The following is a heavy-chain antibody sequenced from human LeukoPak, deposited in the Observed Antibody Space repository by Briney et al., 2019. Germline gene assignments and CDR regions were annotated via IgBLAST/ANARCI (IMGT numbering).Heavy chain of an antibody. V-gene: IGHV3-53*01. J-gene: IGHJ3*02. CDR2: IYSGGST. CDR3: VRDHIYAFDI. CDR1: GFTVSSNY. Sequence: GGSLRLSCAASGFTVSSNYMSWVRQAPGKGLEWVSLIYSGGSTYYADSVKGRFTISRDDAKNSLSLQMNSLRDEDTAVYYCVRDHIYAFDIWGRGTTVTVSS. D-gene: IGHD2-21*01.